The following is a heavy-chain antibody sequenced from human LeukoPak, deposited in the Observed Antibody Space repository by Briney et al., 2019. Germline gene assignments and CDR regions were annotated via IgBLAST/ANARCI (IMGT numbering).Heavy chain of an antibody. V-gene: IGHV4-59*01. CDR2: IYYSGST. Sequence: SETLSLTCIVSGGSISNYYWSWIRQPPGKGLEWIGHIYYSGSTNYNPSLKSRVTISVDTSKNQFSLKLRSVTAADTAVYYCARVFRDGYNLRYYHYYYMDVWGKGTTVTVSS. CDR3: ARVFRDGYNLRYYHYYYMDV. J-gene: IGHJ6*03. CDR1: GGSISNYY. D-gene: IGHD5-24*01.